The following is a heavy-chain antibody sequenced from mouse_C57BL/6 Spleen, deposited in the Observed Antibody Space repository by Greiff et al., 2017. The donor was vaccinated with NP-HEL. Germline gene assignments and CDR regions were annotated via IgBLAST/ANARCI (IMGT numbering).Heavy chain of an antibody. CDR2: IDPSDSYT. D-gene: IGHD1-1*01. V-gene: IGHV1-50*01. J-gene: IGHJ4*01. CDR1: GYTFTSYW. Sequence: QVQLKQSGAELVKPGASVKLSCKASGYTFTSYWMQWVKQRPGQGLEWIGEIDPSDSYTNYNQKFKGKATLTVDTSSSTAYMQLSSLTSEDSAVYYCARRDYGSSYDYAMDYWGQGTSVTVSS. CDR3: ARRDYGSSYDYAMDY.